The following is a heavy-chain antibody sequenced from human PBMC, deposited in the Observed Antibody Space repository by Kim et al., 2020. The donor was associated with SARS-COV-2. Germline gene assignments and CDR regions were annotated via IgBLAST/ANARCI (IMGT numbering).Heavy chain of an antibody. CDR3: ARRPIRITYYYYGLDV. D-gene: IGHD3-16*01. Sequence: PSLKSRVSILVDTSNNQFSLKLSSVTAADTAVYYCARRPIRITYYYYGLDVWGQGTTVTVPS. V-gene: IGHV4-39*01. J-gene: IGHJ6*02.